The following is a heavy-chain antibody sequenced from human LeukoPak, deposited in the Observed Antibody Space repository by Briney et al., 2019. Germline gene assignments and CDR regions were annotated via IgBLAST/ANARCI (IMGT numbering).Heavy chain of an antibody. Sequence: GGSLKISFKSSGYSFTSYWIGWVRPLPGKGLEWVGIIYPGDSDTRYSLSFQGQVTISADKSISTAYLQWSSLKASDTAMYYCARPRDGYNSDAFDIWGQGTMVTVSS. D-gene: IGHD5-24*01. CDR2: IYPGDSDT. V-gene: IGHV5-51*01. CDR1: GYSFTSYW. CDR3: ARPRDGYNSDAFDI. J-gene: IGHJ3*02.